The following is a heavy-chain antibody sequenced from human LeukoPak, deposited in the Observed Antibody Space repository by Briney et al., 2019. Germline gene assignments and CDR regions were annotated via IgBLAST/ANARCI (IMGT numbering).Heavy chain of an antibody. J-gene: IGHJ4*02. CDR2: LYYSGST. D-gene: IGHD6-6*01. CDR1: GGSISSGAYY. Sequence: SETLSLTCTVSGGSISSGAYYWGWIRQPPGKGLEWIGSLYYSGSTYYNPSLKSRVTISVDTSKNQFSLKLSSVTAADTAVYYCARHCCKGQLQDYWGQGTLVTVSS. V-gene: IGHV4-39*01. CDR3: ARHCCKGQLQDY.